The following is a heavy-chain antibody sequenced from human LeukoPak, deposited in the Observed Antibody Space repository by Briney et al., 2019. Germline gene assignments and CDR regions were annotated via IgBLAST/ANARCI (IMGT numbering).Heavy chain of an antibody. CDR2: ISYEGSNE. V-gene: IGHV3-30-3*01. CDR1: GFTFSTYS. D-gene: IGHD5-24*01. Sequence: GGSLRLSCATSGFTFSTYSMHWVRQAPGKGLEWVAVISYEGSNEYYADSVKGRFTISRDNSKNTLYLQMNSLRAEDTAVYYCARSGSLMATMDYWGQATLVTVSS. CDR3: ARSGSLMATMDY. J-gene: IGHJ4*02.